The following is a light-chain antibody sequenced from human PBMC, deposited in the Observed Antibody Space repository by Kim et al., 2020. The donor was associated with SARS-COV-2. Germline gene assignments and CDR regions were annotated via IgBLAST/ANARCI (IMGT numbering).Light chain of an antibody. V-gene: IGLV6-57*01. CDR1: SGSSASNY. J-gene: IGLJ3*02. Sequence: GKTVTISCTRSSGSSASNYVQWYQQRPGSSPTTVIYEDNQRPSGVPDRFSGSIDSSSNSASLTISGLKTEDEADYYCQSYDSTIRVFGGGTQLTVL. CDR2: EDN. CDR3: QSYDSTIRV.